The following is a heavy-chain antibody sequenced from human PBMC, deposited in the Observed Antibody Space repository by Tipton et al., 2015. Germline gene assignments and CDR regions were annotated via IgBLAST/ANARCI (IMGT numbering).Heavy chain of an antibody. V-gene: IGHV4-38-2*01. CDR3: AQTNTPTFYFDS. J-gene: IGHJ4*02. CDR1: GYSISSDYY. D-gene: IGHD5-18*01. CDR2: VNHSGST. Sequence: TLSLTCAVSGYSISSDYYWGWIRQPPGKGLEWIGEVNHSGSTNYTPSLKSRVSMSIDTSTNHFSLRLNSVTAADTAVYYCAQTNTPTFYFDSWGQGTLVTVPS.